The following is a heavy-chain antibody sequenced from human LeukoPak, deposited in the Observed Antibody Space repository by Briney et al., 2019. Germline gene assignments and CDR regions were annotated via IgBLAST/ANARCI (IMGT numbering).Heavy chain of an antibody. CDR2: ISSSSSYI. V-gene: IGHV3-21*01. CDR1: GFTFSSYS. D-gene: IGHD3-16*01. Sequence: GGSLRLSCAASGFTFSSYSMNWVRQAPGKGLEWVSSISSSSSYIYYADSVKGRFTISRDNAKNSLYLQMNSLRAEDTAVYYCARGRTDYGDAFDIWGQGTMVTVSS. CDR3: ARGRTDYGDAFDI. J-gene: IGHJ3*02.